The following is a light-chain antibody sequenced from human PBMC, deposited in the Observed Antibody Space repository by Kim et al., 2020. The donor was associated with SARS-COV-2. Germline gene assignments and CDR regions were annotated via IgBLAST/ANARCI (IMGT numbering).Light chain of an antibody. V-gene: IGLV3-21*04. CDR2: FDS. J-gene: IGLJ1*01. Sequence: SYELTQPPSVSVAPGKTATITCGGDNLAFNREHWYQQKPGQAPALVIYFDSYRPAGVSERFSASTFGNMATLTISRVEAGDEADYFCQAWDQGYGFVVFGTGTKVTVL. CDR3: QAWDQGYGFVV. CDR1: NLAFNR.